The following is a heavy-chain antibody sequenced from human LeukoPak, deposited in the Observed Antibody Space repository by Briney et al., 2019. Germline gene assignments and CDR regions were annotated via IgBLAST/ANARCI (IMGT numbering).Heavy chain of an antibody. CDR3: TTRGGSFSIFDY. CDR2: IKSKTDGGTT. V-gene: IGHV3-15*01. Sequence: GGSLRLSCAASGFTFSDAWMSWVRQAPGKGLEWVGRIKSKTDGGTTDYAAPVKGRFTISRDDSKNTLYLQMNSLRTEDTPVYYCTTRGGSFSIFDYWGQGTLVTVSS. CDR1: GFTFSDAW. J-gene: IGHJ4*02. D-gene: IGHD1-26*01.